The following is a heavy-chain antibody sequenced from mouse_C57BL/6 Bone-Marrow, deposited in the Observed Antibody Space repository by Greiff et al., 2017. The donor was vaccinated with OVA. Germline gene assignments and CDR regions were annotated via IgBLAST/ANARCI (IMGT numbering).Heavy chain of an antibody. CDR2: IRNKANGYTT. Sequence: EAMLVESGGGLVQPGGSLSLSCAASGFTFTDYYMSWVRQPPGKALEWLGFIRNKANGYTTEYSASVQGRFTISRDNSQSILYLQMNALRAEDSATYYCARGATMVKGYYAMDYWGQGTSVTVSS. D-gene: IGHD2-2*01. V-gene: IGHV7-3*01. J-gene: IGHJ4*01. CDR3: ARGATMVKGYYAMDY. CDR1: GFTFTDYY.